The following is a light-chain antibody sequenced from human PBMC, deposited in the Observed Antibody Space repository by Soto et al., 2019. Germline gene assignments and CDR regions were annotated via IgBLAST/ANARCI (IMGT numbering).Light chain of an antibody. CDR2: ATS. J-gene: IGKJ4*01. V-gene: IGKV3-15*01. CDR3: QQYGDWALT. CDR1: QSVGNN. Sequence: EIVVTQSPATLSVSPGERATLSCRASQSVGNNFAWYQQKPGQAPRLLIFATSTRSTGVPARFSSSGSGTEFTLTISRLQSEDFAVYYCQQYGDWALTVGGGAKVEIE.